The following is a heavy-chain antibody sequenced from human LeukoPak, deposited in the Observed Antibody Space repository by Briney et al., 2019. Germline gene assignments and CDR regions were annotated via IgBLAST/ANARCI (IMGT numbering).Heavy chain of an antibody. CDR3: ARDGIIVGATSDYFDY. CDR1: GFTFSSTW. V-gene: IGHV3-74*01. D-gene: IGHD1-26*01. CDR2: INGDGSST. Sequence: PGGSLRLSCATSGFTFSSTWMHWVRQAPGKGLVWVSHINGDGSSTTYADSVKGRFTMSRDNTKNTLYLQMNSLRAEDTAVYYCARDGIIVGATSDYFDYWGQGTLVTVSS. J-gene: IGHJ4*02.